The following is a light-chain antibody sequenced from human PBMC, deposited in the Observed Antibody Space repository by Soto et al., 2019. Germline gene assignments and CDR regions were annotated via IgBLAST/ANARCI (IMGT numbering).Light chain of an antibody. CDR1: SSDVGSYNL. CDR2: EVS. Sequence: QSVLTQPASVSGSPGQSITISCIGTSSDVGSYNLVSWYQQHPGKAPKVLIYEVSERPSGVSNRFSGSKSGNTASLTISGLQAEDEADYYCSSYTSSTDYVFGTGTKVTVL. J-gene: IGLJ1*01. V-gene: IGLV2-14*02. CDR3: SSYTSSTDYV.